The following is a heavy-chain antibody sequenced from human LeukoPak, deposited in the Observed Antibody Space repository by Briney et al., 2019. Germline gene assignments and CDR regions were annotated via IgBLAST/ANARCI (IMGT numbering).Heavy chain of an antibody. CDR3: VCPFASSSFLDDWFDH. CDR1: NFTFENYA. CDR2: ISAHGGET. D-gene: IGHD3/OR15-3a*01. J-gene: IGHJ5*02. V-gene: IGHV3-30*04. Sequence: PGKSLRLSCAASNFTFENYAMHWVRQAPGRGLAWVAVISAHGGETYYADSVKGRFTISRDNSKSTLFLQMNNLRPEDTAVYYRVCPFASSSFLDDWFDHWGQGTLVTVSS.